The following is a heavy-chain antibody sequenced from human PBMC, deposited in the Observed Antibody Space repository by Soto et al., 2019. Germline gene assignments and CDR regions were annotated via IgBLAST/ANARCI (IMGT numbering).Heavy chain of an antibody. J-gene: IGHJ5*02. CDR2: INAYNGNT. Sequence: GASVKVSCKASGYTFTGYYMHWVRQAPGQGLEWMGWINAYNGNTNYAQKLQGRVTMTRDTSTSTAYMELRSLRSDDTAVYYCARGTVAGTGVAGTGWFDPWGQGTLVTVSS. D-gene: IGHD6-19*01. CDR3: ARGTVAGTGVAGTGWFDP. CDR1: GYTFTGYY. V-gene: IGHV1-18*04.